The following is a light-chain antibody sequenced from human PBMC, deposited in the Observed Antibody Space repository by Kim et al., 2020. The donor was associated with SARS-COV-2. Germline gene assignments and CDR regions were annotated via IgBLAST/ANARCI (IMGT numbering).Light chain of an antibody. J-gene: IGKJ2*01. Sequence: LSPGERATLSCRASQSVSSSYLAWYQQKPGQAPRLLMYGASSRATGIPDRFSGSGSGTDFTLTISRLEPEDLAVYYCQQYASSPDTFGQGTKLEI. V-gene: IGKV3-20*01. CDR1: QSVSSSY. CDR3: QQYASSPDT. CDR2: GAS.